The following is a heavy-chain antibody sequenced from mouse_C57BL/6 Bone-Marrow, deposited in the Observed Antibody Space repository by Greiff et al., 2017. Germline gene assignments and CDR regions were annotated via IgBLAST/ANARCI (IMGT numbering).Heavy chain of an antibody. D-gene: IGHD2-5*01. Sequence: EVQVVESGGGLVKPGGSLKLSCAASGFTFSSYAMSWVRQTQETRLEWVATISDGGSYTYSPDNVKGRFTISRDNAKNNLYLQMSQLMSEDTAMYYCARKIYYSISYFDYWGQGTTLTVSS. CDR1: GFTFSSYA. V-gene: IGHV5-4*01. CDR2: ISDGGSYT. CDR3: ARKIYYSISYFDY. J-gene: IGHJ2*01.